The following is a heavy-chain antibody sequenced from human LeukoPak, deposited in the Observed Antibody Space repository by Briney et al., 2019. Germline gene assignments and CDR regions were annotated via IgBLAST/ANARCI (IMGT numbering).Heavy chain of an antibody. J-gene: IGHJ2*01. D-gene: IGHD3-10*01. Sequence: SETLSLTCTVSGDSITDSISNYYWSWIRQPPGKGLEWIGYIYYSGSTNYNPSLKSRVSISVDTSKNQFSLKLSSVTAADTAVYYCARTGRITMVRGVPPDWYFDLWGRGTLVTVSS. CDR1: GDSITDSISNYY. CDR3: ARTGRITMVRGVPPDWYFDL. CDR2: IYYSGST. V-gene: IGHV4-61*01.